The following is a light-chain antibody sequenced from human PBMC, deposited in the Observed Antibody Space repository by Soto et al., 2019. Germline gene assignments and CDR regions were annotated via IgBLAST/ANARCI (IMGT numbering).Light chain of an antibody. CDR3: QQYNNWPRT. CDR1: QSVSGD. CDR2: GAS. Sequence: EIMMTQSPSTLSVSPVERSTLSCVASQSVSGDLAWYHQKPGQAPRLLIYGASTRATGIPARFSGSGSGTEFTLTINSLQSEDFAVYYCQQYNNWPRTFGQGTKVDI. V-gene: IGKV3-15*01. J-gene: IGKJ1*01.